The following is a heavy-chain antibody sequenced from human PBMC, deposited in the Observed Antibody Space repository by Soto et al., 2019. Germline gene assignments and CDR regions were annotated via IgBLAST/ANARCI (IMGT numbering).Heavy chain of an antibody. CDR3: ARGRGSSWYRDYYYGMDV. V-gene: IGHV4-34*01. D-gene: IGHD6-13*01. CDR2: INHSGST. J-gene: IGHJ6*02. CDR1: GGSFSGYY. Sequence: PSETLSLTCAVYGGSFSGYYWSWIRQPPGKGLEWIGEINHSGSTNYNPSLKSRVTISVDTSKNQFSLKLSSVTAADTAVYYCARGRGSSWYRDYYYGMDVWGQGTTVTVSS.